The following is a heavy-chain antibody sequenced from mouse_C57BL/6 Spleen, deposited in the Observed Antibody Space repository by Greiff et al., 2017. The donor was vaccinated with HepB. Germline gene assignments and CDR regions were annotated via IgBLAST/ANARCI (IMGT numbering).Heavy chain of an antibody. D-gene: IGHD2-4*01. CDR3: ARSFYDYLYAMDY. J-gene: IGHJ4*01. Sequence: QVQLQQPGAELVMPGASVKLSCKASGYTFTSYWMHWVKQRPGQGLEWIGEIDPSDSYTNYNQKFKGKSTLTVDKSSSTAYMQLSSLTSEDSAVYYCARSFYDYLYAMDYWGQGTSVTVSS. CDR1: GYTFTSYW. V-gene: IGHV1-69*01. CDR2: IDPSDSYT.